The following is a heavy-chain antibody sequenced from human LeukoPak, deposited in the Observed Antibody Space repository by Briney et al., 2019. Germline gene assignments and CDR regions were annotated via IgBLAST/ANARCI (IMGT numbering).Heavy chain of an antibody. CDR3: AKASELAWFGVYFDY. D-gene: IGHD3-10*01. CDR2: ISGSGGST. J-gene: IGHJ4*02. CDR1: GFTFSSYA. V-gene: IGHV3-23*01. Sequence: PGGSLRLSCAASGFTFSSYAVSWVRQAPGKGLEWVSAISGSGGSTYYADSVKGRFTISRDNSKNTLYLQMNSLRAEDTAVYYCAKASELAWFGVYFDYWGQGTLVTVSS.